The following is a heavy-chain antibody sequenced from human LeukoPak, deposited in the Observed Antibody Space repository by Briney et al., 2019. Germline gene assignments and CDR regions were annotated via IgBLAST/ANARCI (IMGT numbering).Heavy chain of an antibody. Sequence: PGGSLRLSCAASGFTFSSYSMNWVRQAPGKGLEWVAFIRYDGSNKYYADSVKGRFTISRDNSKNTLYLQMNSLRAEDTAVYYCAKDSGYYYFFDYWGQGTLVTISS. CDR2: IRYDGSNK. V-gene: IGHV3-30*02. CDR1: GFTFSSYS. J-gene: IGHJ4*02. D-gene: IGHD3-22*01. CDR3: AKDSGYYYFFDY.